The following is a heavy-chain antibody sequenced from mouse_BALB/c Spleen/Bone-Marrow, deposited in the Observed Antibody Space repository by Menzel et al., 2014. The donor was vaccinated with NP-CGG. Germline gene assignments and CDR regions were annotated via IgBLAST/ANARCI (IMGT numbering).Heavy chain of an antibody. CDR1: GYTFTSYW. CDR2: IDPSDSYT. Sequence: GAELVKPGASVKLSCKASGYTFTSYWMHWVKQRPGQGLEWIGEIDPSDSYTNYNQKFKGKATMTADTSSNTAYLQLSSLTSEDTAVYYCNGNYYAMDYWGQGTSVTVSS. D-gene: IGHD2-1*01. V-gene: IGHV1-69*02. J-gene: IGHJ4*01. CDR3: NGNYYAMDY.